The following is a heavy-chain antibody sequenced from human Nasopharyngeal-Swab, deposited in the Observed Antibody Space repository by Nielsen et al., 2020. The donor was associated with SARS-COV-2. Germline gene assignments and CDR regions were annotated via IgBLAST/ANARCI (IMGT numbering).Heavy chain of an antibody. CDR1: GGSISSGGYY. J-gene: IGHJ4*02. V-gene: IGHV4-31*03. CDR2: IYYSGST. Sequence: SETLSLTCTVSGGSISSGGYYWSWTRQHPGKGLEWIGYIYYSGSTYYNPSLKSRVTISVDTSKNQFSLKLSSVTAADTAVYYCARAPKKPHFDYWGQGTLVTVSS. CDR3: ARAPKKPHFDY.